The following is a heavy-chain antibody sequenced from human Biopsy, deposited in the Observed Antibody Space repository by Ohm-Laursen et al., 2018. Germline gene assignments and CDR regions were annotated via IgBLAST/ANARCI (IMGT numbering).Heavy chain of an antibody. Sequence: TLSLTCPVSGGSIGSFFWSWIRQPPGKGLEWIGYIYYSGSTNYNPSLRSRVTISVDRSKNQFSLELSSATAADTAVYYCARVGAGAPSIDYFDYWGQGALVTVSS. CDR3: ARVGAGAPSIDYFDY. J-gene: IGHJ4*02. D-gene: IGHD1-26*01. CDR1: GGSIGSFF. CDR2: IYYSGST. V-gene: IGHV4-59*01.